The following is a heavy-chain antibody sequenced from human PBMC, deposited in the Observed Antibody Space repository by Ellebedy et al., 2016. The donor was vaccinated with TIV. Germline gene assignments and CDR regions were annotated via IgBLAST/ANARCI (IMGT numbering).Heavy chain of an antibody. V-gene: IGHV4-39*01. Sequence: MPSETLSLTCTVSGGSISSSSYYWGWIRQPPGKGLEGIGKIYYSGSTYYNPSLKSRVTISLDTSKNQFSLKLSSVTAADMAVYYCARKSSGWYNSVYYYYYGMDVWGQGTTVTVS. J-gene: IGHJ6*02. CDR1: GGSISSSSYY. CDR2: IYYSGST. D-gene: IGHD6-19*01. CDR3: ARKSSGWYNSVYYYYYGMDV.